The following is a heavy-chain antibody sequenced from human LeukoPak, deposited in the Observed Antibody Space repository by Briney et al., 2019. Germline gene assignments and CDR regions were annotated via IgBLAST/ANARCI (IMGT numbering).Heavy chain of an antibody. V-gene: IGHV3-7*01. CDR3: ARGGSYTFDP. J-gene: IGHJ5*02. D-gene: IGHD1-26*01. CDR2: IKEDGSET. CDR1: GFTLSHYW. Sequence: GGSLRLSCSASGFTLSHYWMTWVRQAPGKGLEWVASIKEDGSETSYVDSVKGRFTISRGNAKNSVYLQMNSLGGEDTAVYYCARGGSYTFDPWGQGILVTVSS.